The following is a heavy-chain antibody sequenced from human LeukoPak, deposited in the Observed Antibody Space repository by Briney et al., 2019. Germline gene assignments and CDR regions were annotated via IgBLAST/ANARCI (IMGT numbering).Heavy chain of an antibody. D-gene: IGHD3-22*01. J-gene: IGHJ1*01. Sequence: PGGSLRLSCAASGFTFSSYAMHWVRQAPGKGLEWVAVISYDGSNKYYADSVKGRFTISRDNSKNTLYLQMNSLRAEDTAVYYCARDLYYYDSSGSFQHWGQGTLVTVSS. CDR3: ARDLYYYDSSGSFQH. V-gene: IGHV3-30-3*01. CDR2: ISYDGSNK. CDR1: GFTFSSYA.